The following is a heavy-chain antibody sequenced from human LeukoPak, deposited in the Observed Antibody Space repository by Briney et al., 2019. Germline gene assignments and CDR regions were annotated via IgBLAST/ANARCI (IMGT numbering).Heavy chain of an antibody. CDR3: TTEVVAAMVVNYYYGMDV. J-gene: IGHJ6*02. CDR2: IRSKTDGGTT. CDR1: GFTFSNAW. Sequence: PGGSLRLSCAASGFTFSNAWMSWVRQAPGKGLEWVGRIRSKTDGGTTDYAAPVKGRFTISRDDSKNTLYLQMNSLKTEGTAVYYCTTEVVAAMVVNYYYGMDVWGQGTTVTVSS. D-gene: IGHD2-15*01. V-gene: IGHV3-15*01.